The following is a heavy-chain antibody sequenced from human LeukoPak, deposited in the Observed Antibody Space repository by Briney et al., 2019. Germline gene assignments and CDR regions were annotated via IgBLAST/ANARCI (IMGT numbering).Heavy chain of an antibody. CDR2: ISSDESST. Sequence: GGSLRLSCAASGFTFSHHWMHWVRQAPGEGLVWVSHISSDESSTTYADSVKGRFTISRDNRKNTLYLQMNSLRVEDTAMYYCTRNPDGRNWFDPWGQGTLVTVSS. CDR3: TRNPDGRNWFDP. CDR1: GFTFSHHW. D-gene: IGHD1-14*01. V-gene: IGHV3-74*01. J-gene: IGHJ5*02.